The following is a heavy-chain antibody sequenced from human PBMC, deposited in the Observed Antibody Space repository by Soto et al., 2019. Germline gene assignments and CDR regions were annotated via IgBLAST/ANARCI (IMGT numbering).Heavy chain of an antibody. Sequence: ASVKVSCKASGYTFTGYYMHWVRQAPGQGLEWMGWINPNSGGTNYAQKFQGWVTMTRDTSISTAYMELSRLRSDDTAMYYCARSLGATTWFDAFDIWGQGTMVTVSS. CDR3: ARSLGATTWFDAFDI. CDR2: INPNSGGT. CDR1: GYTFTGYY. D-gene: IGHD1-26*01. J-gene: IGHJ3*02. V-gene: IGHV1-2*04.